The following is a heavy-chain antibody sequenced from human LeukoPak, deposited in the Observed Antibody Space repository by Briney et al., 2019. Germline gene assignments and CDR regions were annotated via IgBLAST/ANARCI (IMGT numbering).Heavy chain of an antibody. V-gene: IGHV4-39*07. J-gene: IGHJ4*02. CDR2: IYHSGST. CDR1: GGSISSVSYY. Sequence: PSETLSLTCTVSGGSISSVSYYWSWIREPAGKGLEWIGSIYHSGSTYYNPSLKSRVTISVDTSKNQFSLKLSSVTAADTAVYYCARYYYDSSGYRVGLDYWGQGTLVTVSS. CDR3: ARYYYDSSGYRVGLDY. D-gene: IGHD3-22*01.